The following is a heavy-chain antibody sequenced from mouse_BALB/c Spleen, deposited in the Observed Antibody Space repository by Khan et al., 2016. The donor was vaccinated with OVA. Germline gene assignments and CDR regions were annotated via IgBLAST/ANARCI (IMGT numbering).Heavy chain of an antibody. D-gene: IGHD1-1*02. CDR2: ISTNYGDA. CDR1: GYTFTDYA. J-gene: IGHJ3*01. CDR3: GRGGKFAY. Sequence: QVQLKQSGAELVRPGVSVKISCKASGYTFTDYAMHWVKQRHSKSLEWIGVISTNYGDADYNQKFQGKASMTVDRSSSLVNMELASLTSEDSAIYYCGRGGKFAYWGQGTLVTVSA. V-gene: IGHV1S137*01.